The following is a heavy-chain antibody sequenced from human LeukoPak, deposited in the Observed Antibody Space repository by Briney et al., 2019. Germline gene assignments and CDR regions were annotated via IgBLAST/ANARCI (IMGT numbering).Heavy chain of an antibody. D-gene: IGHD1-1*01. CDR3: ARASSLEPTYFDY. J-gene: IGHJ4*02. V-gene: IGHV4-61*01. CDR1: GGSVSSGSYY. Sequence: SETLSPTCTVSGGSVSSGSYYWSWIRQPPGKGLEWIGYIYYSGSTNYNPSLKSRVTISVDTSKNQFSLKLSSVTAADTAVYYCARASSLEPTYFDYWGQGTLVTVSS. CDR2: IYYSGST.